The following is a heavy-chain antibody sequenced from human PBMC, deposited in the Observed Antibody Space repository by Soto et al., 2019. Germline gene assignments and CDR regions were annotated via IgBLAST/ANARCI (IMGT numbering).Heavy chain of an antibody. V-gene: IGHV4-59*01. D-gene: IGHD5-18*01. CDR3: ARDRGRGYSYGPDYYYGMDV. CDR2: IYYSGST. Sequence: SETLSLTCTVSGGSISSYYWSWIRQPPGKGLEWIGYIYYSGSTNYNPSLRSRVTISVDTSKNQFPLKLSSVTAADTAVYYCARDRGRGYSYGPDYYYGMDVWGQGTTVTVSS. J-gene: IGHJ6*02. CDR1: GGSISSYY.